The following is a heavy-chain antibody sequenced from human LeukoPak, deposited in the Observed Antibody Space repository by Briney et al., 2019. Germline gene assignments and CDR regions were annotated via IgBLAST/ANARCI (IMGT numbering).Heavy chain of an antibody. Sequence: GGSLRLSCAASGFTFSSYSMNWVRQAPGKGLEWVSYISSSSSTIYYADSVKGRFTISRDNAKNSLYLQMNSLRAEDTAVYYCAKHQWLLHSGAFDIWGQGTMVTVSS. CDR1: GFTFSSYS. V-gene: IGHV3-48*01. J-gene: IGHJ3*02. CDR3: AKHQWLLHSGAFDI. D-gene: IGHD3-22*01. CDR2: ISSSSSTI.